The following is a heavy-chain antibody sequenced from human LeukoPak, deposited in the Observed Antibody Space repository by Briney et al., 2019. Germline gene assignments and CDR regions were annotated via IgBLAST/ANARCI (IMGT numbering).Heavy chain of an antibody. CDR2: INHSGST. Sequence: SETLSLTCAVYGGSFSGYYWSWIRQPPGKGLEWIGEINHSGSTNYNPSLKSRLTISLDTSKNQFSLRLSSVTAADTAVYYCARLPYSGSYSGWAFDIWGQGTTVTVSS. V-gene: IGHV4-34*01. D-gene: IGHD1-26*01. J-gene: IGHJ3*02. CDR3: ARLPYSGSYSGWAFDI. CDR1: GGSFSGYY.